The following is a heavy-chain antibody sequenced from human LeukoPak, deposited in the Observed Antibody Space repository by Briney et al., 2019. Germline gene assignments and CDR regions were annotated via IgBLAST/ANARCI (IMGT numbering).Heavy chain of an antibody. CDR3: ARDHSSSWGEVYWFDP. V-gene: IGHV3-11*01. D-gene: IGHD6-13*01. CDR2: ISSSGSTI. Sequence: GGSLRLSCAATGFTFSDYYMSWIRQAPGKGLEWVSYISSSGSTIYYADSVKGRFTISRDNAKNSLYLQMNSLRAEDTAVYYCARDHSSSWGEVYWFDPWGQGTLVTVSS. J-gene: IGHJ5*02. CDR1: GFTFSDYY.